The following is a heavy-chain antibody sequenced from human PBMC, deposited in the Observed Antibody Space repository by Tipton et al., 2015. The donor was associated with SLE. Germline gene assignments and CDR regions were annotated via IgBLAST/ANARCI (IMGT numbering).Heavy chain of an antibody. CDR1: DDSIFTYY. Sequence: TLSLTCTVSDDSIFTYYWSWIRQPPGKGLEWIGYTFYRGNTGYNPSLKSRVTISLDTSKNQFSLKLSSVTAADTALYFCARHLGAARSPWYYFYGMDVWGQGTTVTFSS. J-gene: IGHJ6*02. CDR2: TFYRGNT. V-gene: IGHV4-59*08. D-gene: IGHD6-6*01. CDR3: ARHLGAARSPWYYFYGMDV.